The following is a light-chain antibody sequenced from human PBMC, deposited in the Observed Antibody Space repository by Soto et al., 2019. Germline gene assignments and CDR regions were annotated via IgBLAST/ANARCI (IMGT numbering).Light chain of an antibody. J-gene: IGKJ1*01. CDR2: KAS. Sequence: EIQMTQSPSTVYGSVKDRVTITCRASQTISSWLAWYQQKPGKAPKLLIYKASTLKSGVPSRFSGSGSGTEFTLTISSLQPDDFATYYCQHYNSYSEAFGQGTKVDIK. CDR1: QTISSW. CDR3: QHYNSYSEA. V-gene: IGKV1-5*03.